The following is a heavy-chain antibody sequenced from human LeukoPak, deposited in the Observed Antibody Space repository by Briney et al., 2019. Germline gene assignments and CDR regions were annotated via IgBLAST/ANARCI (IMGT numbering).Heavy chain of an antibody. J-gene: IGHJ5*02. CDR1: GFIFSSYA. D-gene: IGHD3-3*01. CDR3: ATLSYDVWTGINWFDP. V-gene: IGHV3-23*01. CDR2: IRTSGDT. Sequence: GGSLRLSCAASGFIFSSYAISWVRQAPGKGLEWVSGIRTSGDTFYADSVKGRFTISRDISKNTVYLQMNSLRAEGSAVYYRATLSYDVWTGINWFDPWGQGTLVTVSS.